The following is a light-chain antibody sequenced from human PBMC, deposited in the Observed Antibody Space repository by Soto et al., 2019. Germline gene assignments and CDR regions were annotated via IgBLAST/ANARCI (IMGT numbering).Light chain of an antibody. J-gene: IGLJ3*02. CDR2: EGS. Sequence: QSVLTQPASVSGSPGRSITISCTGTSSDVGSYNLVSWYQQHPGKAPKLMIYEGSKRPSGVSNRFSGSKSGNTASLTISGLQAEDEADYYCCSYAGSRVFGGGTKLNVL. CDR3: CSYAGSRV. V-gene: IGLV2-23*01. CDR1: SSDVGSYNL.